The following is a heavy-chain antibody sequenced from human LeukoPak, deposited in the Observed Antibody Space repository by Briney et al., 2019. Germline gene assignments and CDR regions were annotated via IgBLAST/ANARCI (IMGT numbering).Heavy chain of an antibody. CDR1: GGSISSYY. J-gene: IGHJ4*02. Sequence: PSETLSLTCTVSGGSISSYYWSWIRQPPGKGLEWIGYIYYSGSTNYNPSLKGRVTISVDTSKNQFSLKLSSVTAADTAVYYCAITTPRGDYWGQGTLVTVSS. CDR3: AITTPRGDY. CDR2: IYYSGST. V-gene: IGHV4-59*08. D-gene: IGHD3-22*01.